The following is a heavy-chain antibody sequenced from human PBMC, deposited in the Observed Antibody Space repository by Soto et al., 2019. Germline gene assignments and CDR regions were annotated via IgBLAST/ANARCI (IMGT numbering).Heavy chain of an antibody. CDR2: IKQDGSEK. V-gene: IGHV3-7*01. CDR3: ARATSVDAC. CDR1: GFAFSGYW. J-gene: IGHJ4*02. Sequence: GGSLRLSCAASGFAFSGYWMSWVRQAPGKGLEGVANIKQDGSEKYYVDSVKGRFTISRDNAKNSLYLQMNSLRVEDTAVYYCARATSVDACWGQGTLVTVSS. D-gene: IGHD5-12*01.